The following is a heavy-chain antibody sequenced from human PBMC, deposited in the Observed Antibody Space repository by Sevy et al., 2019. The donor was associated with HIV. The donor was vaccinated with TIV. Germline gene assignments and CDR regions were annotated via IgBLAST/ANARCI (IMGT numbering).Heavy chain of an antibody. CDR1: GFTFSSYA. CDR2: ISGSGGST. V-gene: IGHV3-23*01. CDR3: AKAAAGTTTIPWAGYYYMDV. J-gene: IGHJ6*03. Sequence: GGSLRLSCAASGFTFSSYAMSWVRQAPGKGLEWVSAISGSGGSTYYADSVKGRFTISRDNSKNTLYLQMNSLRAEDTAVYYCAKAAAGTTTIPWAGYYYMDVWGKGTTVTVSS. D-gene: IGHD6-13*01.